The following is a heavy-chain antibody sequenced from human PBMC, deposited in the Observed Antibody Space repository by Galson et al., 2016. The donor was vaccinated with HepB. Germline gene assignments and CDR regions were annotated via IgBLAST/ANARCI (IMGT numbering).Heavy chain of an antibody. J-gene: IGHJ3*02. CDR2: ISWNSGNL. Sequence: SLRLSCAASGFSFDDYAMHWVRQAPGKGLEWVSGISWNSGNLDYVDSVRGRFTISRDNAKNSLYLQMNTLRVEDTALYYCAKPMTGIPAAFDIWGQGTVVTVSS. V-gene: IGHV3-9*01. D-gene: IGHD2-21*01. CDR3: AKPMTGIPAAFDI. CDR1: GFSFDDYA.